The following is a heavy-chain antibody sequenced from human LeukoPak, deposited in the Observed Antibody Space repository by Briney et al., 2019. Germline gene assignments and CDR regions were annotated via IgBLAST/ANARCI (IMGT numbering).Heavy chain of an antibody. D-gene: IGHD2-8*01. CDR2: IYYSGNT. J-gene: IGHJ3*02. CDR3: TRSTNLEAFDI. Sequence: SETLSLTCTVSGGSISSYYWSWIRQPPGKGLEWIGYIYYSGNTNYNPSLKSRVTVSVDTSKSQCSLKLSSVTTADTAVYYCTRSTNLEAFDIWGQGTMVTVSS. CDR1: GGSISSYY. V-gene: IGHV4-59*01.